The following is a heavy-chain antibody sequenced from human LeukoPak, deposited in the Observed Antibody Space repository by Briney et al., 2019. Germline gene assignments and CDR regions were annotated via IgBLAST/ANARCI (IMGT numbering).Heavy chain of an antibody. CDR3: AKGYDTSGYDY. D-gene: IGHD3-22*01. J-gene: IGHJ4*02. Sequence: GGSLRLSCAVSGFTFSSYAMSWVRQAPGKGLEWVSAISGSGTTYYADSVKGRFTISRDNSKNTLSLQMNSLRAEDTAIYYCAKGYDTSGYDYWGQGTLVTVSS. CDR2: ISGSGTT. CDR1: GFTFSSYA. V-gene: IGHV3-23*01.